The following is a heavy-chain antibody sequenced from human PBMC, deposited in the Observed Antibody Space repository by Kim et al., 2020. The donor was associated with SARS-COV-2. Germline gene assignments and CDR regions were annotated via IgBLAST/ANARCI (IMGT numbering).Heavy chain of an antibody. V-gene: IGHV3-33*01. CDR3: ARGPYSGYEWRYDY. Sequence: AYSVKCRSTISSDNSRNTLYLQMTGLRAEDTAVYYCARGPYSGYEWRYDYWGQGTLVTVSS. D-gene: IGHD5-12*01. J-gene: IGHJ4*02.